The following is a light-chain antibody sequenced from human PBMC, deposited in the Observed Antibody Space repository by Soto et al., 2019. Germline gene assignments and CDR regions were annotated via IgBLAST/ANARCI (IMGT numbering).Light chain of an antibody. V-gene: IGKV3-15*01. J-gene: IGKJ4*01. CDR1: QTISND. CDR2: GAS. Sequence: EVVMTQSPATVSVSPGEGVTLSCRASQTISNDLAWYQQKPGQAPRLLIYGASTRATGVPARFSGGGSGTEFTPTISSLQSEDVAFYYCQQNNKWPPVTFGGGTKVEIK. CDR3: QQNNKWPPVT.